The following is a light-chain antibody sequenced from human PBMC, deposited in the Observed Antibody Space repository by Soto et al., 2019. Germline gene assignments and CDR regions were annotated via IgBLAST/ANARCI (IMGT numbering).Light chain of an antibody. V-gene: IGLV2-8*01. CDR1: SSDVGGYKY. J-gene: IGLJ1*01. CDR3: SSYAGSNTHV. Sequence: QSVLTQPPSASGSPGQSVTISCTGTSSDVGGYKYVSWYQQHPGKAPKLIIYEVSKRPSGVPDRFSGSKSANTASLTVSGLQAEDEADYYCSSYAGSNTHVFGTGTQLTVL. CDR2: EVS.